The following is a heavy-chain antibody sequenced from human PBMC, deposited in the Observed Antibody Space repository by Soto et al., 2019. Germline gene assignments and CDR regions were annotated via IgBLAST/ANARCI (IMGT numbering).Heavy chain of an antibody. CDR1: GYSFTSYW. D-gene: IGHD3-22*01. V-gene: IGHV5-51*01. CDR2: IYPGDSDT. CDR3: ARNPWYYYDSSGYYLNYYYYGMDV. Sequence: GESLKISCKGSGYSFTSYWIGWVRQMPGKGLEWMGIIYPGDSDTRYSPSFQGQVTISADKSISTAYLQWSSLKASDTAMYYCARNPWYYYDSSGYYLNYYYYGMDVWGQGTTVTVSS. J-gene: IGHJ6*02.